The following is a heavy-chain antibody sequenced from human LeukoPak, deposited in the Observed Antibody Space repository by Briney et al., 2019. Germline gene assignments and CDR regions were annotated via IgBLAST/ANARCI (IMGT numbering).Heavy chain of an antibody. J-gene: IGHJ4*02. CDR3: AAGTAADY. V-gene: IGHV3-11*03. CDR1: GTPFSDFY. D-gene: IGHD6-13*01. Sequence: GGSLRLSCVVSGTPFSDFYMNWIRQAPGKGLEWISYVSSSSSYTDYAESVKGRFTISRDNAKSALYLEMSDLRVEDTAVYYCAAGTAADYWGQGTLVIVSS. CDR2: VSSSSSYT.